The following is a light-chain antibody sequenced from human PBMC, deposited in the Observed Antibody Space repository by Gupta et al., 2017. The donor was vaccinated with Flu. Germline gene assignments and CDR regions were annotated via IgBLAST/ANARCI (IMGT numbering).Light chain of an antibody. J-gene: IGKJ2*01. Sequence: DIQMTQSPSSLSASVGDRVSITCRASQTISSFLNWYQQKPGKAPNLLIYAASSLQSEVPSRFSGSSSATYFTLTVSMLHPEYFATYYCQYSYNTRRTFGQGTKMEIK. CDR1: QTISSF. CDR3: QYSYNTRRT. CDR2: AAS. V-gene: IGKV1-39*01.